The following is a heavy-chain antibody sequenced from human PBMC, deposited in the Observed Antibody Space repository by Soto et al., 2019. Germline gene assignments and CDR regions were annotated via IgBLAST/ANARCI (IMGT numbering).Heavy chain of an antibody. D-gene: IGHD5-12*01. J-gene: IGHJ4*02. CDR1: GFTFSIYS. Sequence: GGSLRLSCAASGFTFSIYSMNWVRQAPGKGLEWVSSISSSSSYIYYADSVKGRFTISRDNAKNSLYLQMNSLRAEDTAVHYCAPTPGMATITAAFDYWGQGTLVTVSS. CDR2: ISSSSSYI. V-gene: IGHV3-21*01. CDR3: APTPGMATITAAFDY.